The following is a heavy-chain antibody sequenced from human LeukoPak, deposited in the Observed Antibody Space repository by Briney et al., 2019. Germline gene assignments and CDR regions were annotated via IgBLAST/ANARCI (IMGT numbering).Heavy chain of an antibody. CDR2: IYYSGST. CDR1: GGSISSYY. CDR3: ARPYDPPYSSGWDAFDI. V-gene: IGHV4-59*08. J-gene: IGHJ3*02. Sequence: SETLSLTCTVSGGSISSYYWSWIRQPPGKGLEWIGYIYYSGSTNYNPSLKSRVTISVDTSKNQFSLKLSSVTAADTAVYYCARPYDPPYSSGWDAFDIWAKGQWSPSLQ. D-gene: IGHD6-19*01.